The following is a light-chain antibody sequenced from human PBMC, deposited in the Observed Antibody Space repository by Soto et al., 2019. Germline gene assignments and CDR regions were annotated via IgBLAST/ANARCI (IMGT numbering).Light chain of an antibody. CDR2: GVS. Sequence: EIVLTQSPGTLSLSPGERATLSCRASQSVRSSYLAWYQQKLGQAPRLLIYGVSNRATGIPDRFSGSGSGTDFTLTISRLESEDFAVYYCQQYGTSPMTFGQGTNVEIK. CDR1: QSVRSSY. CDR3: QQYGTSPMT. V-gene: IGKV3-20*01. J-gene: IGKJ1*01.